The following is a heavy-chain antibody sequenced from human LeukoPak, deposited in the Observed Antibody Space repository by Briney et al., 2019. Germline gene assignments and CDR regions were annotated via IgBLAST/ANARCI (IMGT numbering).Heavy chain of an antibody. CDR2: INPNSGGT. Sequence: GASVKVSCKASGYTFTGYYMHWVRQAPGQGLEWMGWINPNSGGTNYAQKFQGRVTMTRDTSISTAYMELSRLRSDDTAVYYCARVSLWFGEKTKYYYYMDVWGKGTTVTVSS. V-gene: IGHV1-2*02. D-gene: IGHD3-10*01. CDR1: GYTFTGYY. J-gene: IGHJ6*03. CDR3: ARVSLWFGEKTKYYYYMDV.